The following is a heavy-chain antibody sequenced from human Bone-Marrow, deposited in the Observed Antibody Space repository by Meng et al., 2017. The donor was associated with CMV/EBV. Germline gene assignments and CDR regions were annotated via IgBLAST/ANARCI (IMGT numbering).Heavy chain of an antibody. CDR1: GGSISSGGFY. Sequence: SGGSISSGGFYWSWIRQHPGKGREWIGDNQESGRNDYNWSLKSRVTISADTSKNQFSLTLSSVTAADTAIYYCARRGRLRDSRWFDPWGQGTLVTVSS. CDR2: NQESGRN. CDR3: ARRGRLRDSRWFDP. D-gene: IGHD2-15*01. V-gene: IGHV4-31*02. J-gene: IGHJ5*02.